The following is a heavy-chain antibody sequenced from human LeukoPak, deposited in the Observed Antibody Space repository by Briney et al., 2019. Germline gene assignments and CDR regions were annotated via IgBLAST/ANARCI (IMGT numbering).Heavy chain of an antibody. CDR3: AKLVVPAANAADS. J-gene: IGHJ4*02. CDR2: ISSSGTTV. CDR1: GFIFSDYY. Sequence: KPGGSLRLSRAASGFIFSDYYMSWIRQAPGKGLEWVSYISSSGTTVNYADSVKGRFTTSRDNAKNSLYLQMNSLRAEDTALYYCAKLVVPAANAADSWGQGTMVTVSS. D-gene: IGHD2-2*01. V-gene: IGHV3-11*04.